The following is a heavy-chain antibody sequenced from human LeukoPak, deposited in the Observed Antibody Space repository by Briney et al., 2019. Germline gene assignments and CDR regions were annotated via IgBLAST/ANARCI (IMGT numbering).Heavy chain of an antibody. J-gene: IGHJ4*02. V-gene: IGHV1-69*13. CDR2: IIPIFDTP. Sequence: SVKVSCKASGGTFSSYTISWVRQAPGQGLEWMGGIIPIFDTPNYAQIFTGRVTITADESTNTVYMELSSLTSDDTALYFCARGEDGSGSYFYYWGQGTLVTVSS. CDR3: ARGEDGSGSYFYY. D-gene: IGHD3-10*01. CDR1: GGTFSSYT.